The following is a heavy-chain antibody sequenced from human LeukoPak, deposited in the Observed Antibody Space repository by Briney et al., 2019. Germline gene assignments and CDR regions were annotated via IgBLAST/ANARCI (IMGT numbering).Heavy chain of an antibody. CDR2: ISAYNGNT. CDR3: ARDTNPSYSGWDNLPDY. CDR1: GYTFTSYG. J-gene: IGHJ4*02. Sequence: ASVKVSCKASGYTFTSYGISWVRQAPGQGLEWMGWISAYNGNTNYAQKLQGRVTMTTDTSTSTVYMELSSLRSEDTAVYYCARDTNPSYSGWDNLPDYWGQGTLVTVSS. V-gene: IGHV1-18*01. D-gene: IGHD6-25*01.